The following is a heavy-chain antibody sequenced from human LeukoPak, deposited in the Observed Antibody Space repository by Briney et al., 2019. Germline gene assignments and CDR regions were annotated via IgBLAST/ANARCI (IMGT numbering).Heavy chain of an antibody. Sequence: ASVKVSCKASGYTFTSYDINWVRRATGQGLEWMGWMNPNSGNTGYAQKFQGRVTMIRNTSISTAYMELSSLRSEDTAVYYCARDCYARSCELDYWGQGTLVTVSS. V-gene: IGHV1-8*01. D-gene: IGHD3-16*01. J-gene: IGHJ4*02. CDR1: GYTFTSYD. CDR2: MNPNSGNT. CDR3: ARDCYARSCELDY.